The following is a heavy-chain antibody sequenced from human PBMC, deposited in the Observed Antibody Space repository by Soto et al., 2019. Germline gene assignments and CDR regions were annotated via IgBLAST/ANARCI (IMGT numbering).Heavy chain of an antibody. V-gene: IGHV4-31*03. J-gene: IGHJ4*02. D-gene: IGHD4-17*01. CDR1: GGSISSGGYY. CDR2: IYYSGST. CDR3: ARKATVTTCFDY. Sequence: SETLSLTCTVSGGSISSGGYYWSWIRQHPGKGLEWIGYIYYSGSTYYNPSLKSRVTISVDTSKNQFSLKLGSVTAADTAVYYCARKATVTTCFDYWGQGTLVTVSS.